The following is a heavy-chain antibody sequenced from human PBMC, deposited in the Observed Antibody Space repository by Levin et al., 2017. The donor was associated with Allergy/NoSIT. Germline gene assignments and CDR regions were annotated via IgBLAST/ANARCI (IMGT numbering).Heavy chain of an antibody. D-gene: IGHD6-6*01. CDR1: GFTFRTYW. CDR3: AKSSSGAFDI. V-gene: IGHV3-74*01. Sequence: GESLKISCTASGFTFRTYWMHWVRQAPGKGLMWVSLIYGDGTTTNYADSVKGRFTISRDNAKNTLYLQMNSLRAEDTAVYYCAKSSSGAFDIWGLGTVVTVSS. CDR2: IYGDGTTT. J-gene: IGHJ3*02.